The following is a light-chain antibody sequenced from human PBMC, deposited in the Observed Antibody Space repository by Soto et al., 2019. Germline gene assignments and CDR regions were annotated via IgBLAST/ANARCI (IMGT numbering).Light chain of an antibody. CDR2: DVS. CDR3: CSYAGSYTLYV. Sequence: QSVLTQPRSVSGSPGQSVTISCTGTSSDVGGYNYVSWYQQRPGKAPKLMIYDVSKRPSGVPDRFSGSKSGNTASLTISGLQAEDEADYYCCSYAGSYTLYVFGTGTKLTVL. J-gene: IGLJ1*01. V-gene: IGLV2-11*01. CDR1: SSDVGGYNY.